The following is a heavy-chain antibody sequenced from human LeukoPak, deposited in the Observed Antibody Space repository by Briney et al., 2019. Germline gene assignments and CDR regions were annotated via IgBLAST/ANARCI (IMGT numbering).Heavy chain of an antibody. CDR1: GFTFSSYA. J-gene: IGHJ6*02. CDR2: ISYDGSNK. V-gene: IGHV3-30-3*01. D-gene: IGHD4-11*01. CDR3: AKVVTRQDHYGMDV. Sequence: GGSLRLSCAASGFTFSSYAMHWVRQAPGKGLERVAVISYDGSNKYYADSVKGRFTISRDNSKNTLYLQMNSLRAEDTAVYYCAKVVTRQDHYGMDVWGQGTTVTVSS.